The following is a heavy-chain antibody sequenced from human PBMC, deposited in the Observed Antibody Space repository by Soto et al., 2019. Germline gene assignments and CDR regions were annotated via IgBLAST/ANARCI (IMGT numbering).Heavy chain of an antibody. Sequence: EVQLLESGGRLVQPGGSLRLSCAASGFTFSSYAMNWVRQAPGKGLEWVSVISGSDGGTYYADSVKGRFTISRDNSKNTLNLQMNSLRAEDTAVYYCARRSSSWYFDYWGQGTLVTVSS. D-gene: IGHD6-13*01. CDR1: GFTFSSYA. CDR2: ISGSDGGT. J-gene: IGHJ4*02. CDR3: ARRSSSWYFDY. V-gene: IGHV3-23*01.